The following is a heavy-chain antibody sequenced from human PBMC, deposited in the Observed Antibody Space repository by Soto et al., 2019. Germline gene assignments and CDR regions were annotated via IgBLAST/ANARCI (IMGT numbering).Heavy chain of an antibody. V-gene: IGHV3-30*18. Sequence: LRLSFAASGFTFSSYGMHWVRQAPGKGLEWVAVISYDGSNKYYADSVKGRFTISRDNSKNTLYLQMNSLRAEDTAVYYCAKSLWSGYYYYYGMDVWGQGTTVTVSS. J-gene: IGHJ6*02. D-gene: IGHD3-3*01. CDR3: AKSLWSGYYYYYGMDV. CDR2: ISYDGSNK. CDR1: GFTFSSYG.